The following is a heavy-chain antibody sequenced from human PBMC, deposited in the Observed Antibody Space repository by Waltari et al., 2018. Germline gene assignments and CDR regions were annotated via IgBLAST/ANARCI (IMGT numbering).Heavy chain of an antibody. Sequence: QVQLVQSGAEVKKPGSSVKVSCKASGGTFSSYAISWVRQAPGQGLEWMGGIIPIFGTANYAEKCQGRVTITTDECTSTAYMELGSLRSEDTAVYYCARRGGAGQFDPWGQGTLVTVSS. J-gene: IGHJ5*02. CDR1: GGTFSSYA. V-gene: IGHV1-69*05. CDR3: ARRGGAGQFDP. D-gene: IGHD6-19*01. CDR2: IIPIFGTA.